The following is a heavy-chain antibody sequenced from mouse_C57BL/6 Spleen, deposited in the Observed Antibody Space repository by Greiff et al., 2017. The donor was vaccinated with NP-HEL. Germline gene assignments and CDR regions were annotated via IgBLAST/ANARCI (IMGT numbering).Heavy chain of an antibody. V-gene: IGHV1-80*01. Sequence: VQLQQSGAELVKPGASVKISCKASGYAFSSYWMNWVKQRPGKGLEWIGQIYPGDGDTNYNGKFKGKATLTADKSSSTAYMQLSSLTSEDSAVYFCARSFDYDVGWYFDVWGTGTTVTVSS. D-gene: IGHD2-4*01. J-gene: IGHJ1*03. CDR1: GYAFSSYW. CDR2: IYPGDGDT. CDR3: ARSFDYDVGWYFDV.